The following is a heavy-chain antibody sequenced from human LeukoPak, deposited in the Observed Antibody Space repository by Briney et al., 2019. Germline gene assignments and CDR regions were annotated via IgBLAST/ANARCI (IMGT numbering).Heavy chain of an antibody. V-gene: IGHV1-2*02. D-gene: IGHD3-22*01. J-gene: IGHJ4*02. CDR3: ARSWGITMIVANIGIDY. CDR1: GYSFTAYY. CDR2: INPNSGGT. Sequence: GASVKVSCKASGYSFTAYYMHWVRQAPGQGLEWMGWINPNSGGTNYAQKFQGRVTMTRDTSITTAYMEMSRLRSDDTALYYCARSWGITMIVANIGIDYWGQGTLVTVSS.